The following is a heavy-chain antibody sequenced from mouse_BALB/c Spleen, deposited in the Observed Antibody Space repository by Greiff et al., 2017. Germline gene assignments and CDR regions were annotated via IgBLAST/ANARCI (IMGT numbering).Heavy chain of an antibody. CDR2: IWAGGST. Sequence: QVQLKQSGPGLVAPSQSLSITCTVSGFSLTSYGVHWVRQPPGKGLEWLGVIWAGGSTNYNSALMSRLSISKDNSKSQVFLKMNSLQTDDTAMYYCARGPSMITTYYAMDYWGQGTSVTVSS. CDR1: GFSLTSYG. CDR3: ARGPSMITTYYAMDY. V-gene: IGHV2-9*02. D-gene: IGHD2-4*01. J-gene: IGHJ4*01.